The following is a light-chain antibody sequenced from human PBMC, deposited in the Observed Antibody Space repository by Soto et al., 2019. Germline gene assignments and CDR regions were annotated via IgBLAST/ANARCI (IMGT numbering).Light chain of an antibody. CDR2: EGT. J-gene: IGLJ1*01. CDR3: CSYASSSSYV. Sequence: QSVLAQPASVSGSPGQSITISCSGTTSDVGGYNLVSWYQQHTAKAPKLLIYEGTQRPSGVSSRFSGSKSGNTASLTISGLQAEDEADYYCCSYASSSSYVFGTVTKVTVL. V-gene: IGLV2-23*01. CDR1: TSDVGGYNL.